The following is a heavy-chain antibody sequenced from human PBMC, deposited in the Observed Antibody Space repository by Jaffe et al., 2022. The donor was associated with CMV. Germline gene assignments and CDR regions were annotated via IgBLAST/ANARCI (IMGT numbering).Heavy chain of an antibody. V-gene: IGHV3-7*03. J-gene: IGHJ4*02. Sequence: EVQLVESGGGLVQPGGSLRLSCAASGFTFSSYWMSWVRQAPGKGLEWVANIKQDGSEKYYVDSVKGRFTISRDNAKNSLYLQMNSLRAEDTAVYYCARDVSNVLRFLEWLFDYWGQGTLVTVSS. CDR2: IKQDGSEK. D-gene: IGHD3-3*01. CDR3: ARDVSNVLRFLEWLFDY. CDR1: GFTFSSYW.